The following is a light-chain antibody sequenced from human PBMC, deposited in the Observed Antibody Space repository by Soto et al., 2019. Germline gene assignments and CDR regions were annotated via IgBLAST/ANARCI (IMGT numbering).Light chain of an antibody. CDR3: HQYNNWYT. CDR1: QSVSSN. CDR2: GAS. V-gene: IGKV3-15*01. Sequence: EIVMTQSTAPLSVSPGERTTLSCRSSQSVSSNLAWYQQQPGQTPRLLIYGASTRATVIPARFSGSGSGTEFTLTISSLQSEDFAVYACHQYNNWYTSGQETNLEVK. J-gene: IGKJ2*01.